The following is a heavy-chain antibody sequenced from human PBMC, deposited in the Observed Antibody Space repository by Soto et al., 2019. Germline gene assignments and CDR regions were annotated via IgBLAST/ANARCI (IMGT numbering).Heavy chain of an antibody. Sequence: GGSLRLSCAASGFTVSHNYMSWVRQAPGKGLEWVSVIYGGGGTYYAASVKGRFTITRDSSKNTLYLQMNSLRAEDTAVYYCATRSSGQDYGMDVWGQGTTVTVSS. CDR3: ATRSSGQDYGMDV. J-gene: IGHJ6*02. CDR1: GFTVSHNY. D-gene: IGHD6-19*01. CDR2: IYGGGGT. V-gene: IGHV3-53*01.